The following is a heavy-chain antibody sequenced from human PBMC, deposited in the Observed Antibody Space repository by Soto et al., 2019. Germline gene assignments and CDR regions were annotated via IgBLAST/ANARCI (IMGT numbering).Heavy chain of an antibody. D-gene: IGHD2-15*01. CDR1: GGSFSGFY. V-gene: IGHV4-34*01. Sequence: QMQLQQWGAGLLKPSETLSLTCAVYGGSFSGFYWSWIRQPPGKGLEWIGEINHSGSTNYNPSLNSRVTISADTSKNQFSLQLSSVTPADTAVYYCVSKLGSCTGGSCNWYFDLWGRGTLVTVSS. J-gene: IGHJ2*01. CDR2: INHSGST. CDR3: VSKLGSCTGGSCNWYFDL.